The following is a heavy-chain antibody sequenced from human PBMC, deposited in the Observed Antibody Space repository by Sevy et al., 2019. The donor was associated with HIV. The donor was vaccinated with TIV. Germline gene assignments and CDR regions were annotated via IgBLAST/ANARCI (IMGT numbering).Heavy chain of an antibody. CDR2: IYYSGST. CDR1: GGSISSYY. J-gene: IGHJ6*02. V-gene: IGHV4-59*13. D-gene: IGHD4-4*01. CDR3: ARDRGDDYSNPRGMDV. Sequence: ASETLSLTCTVSGGSISSYYWSWIRQPPGKGLEWIGYIYYSGSTNYNPSLKSRVTISVDTSKNQFSLKLSSVTAADTAVYYCARDRGDDYSNPRGMDVWGQGTTVTVSS.